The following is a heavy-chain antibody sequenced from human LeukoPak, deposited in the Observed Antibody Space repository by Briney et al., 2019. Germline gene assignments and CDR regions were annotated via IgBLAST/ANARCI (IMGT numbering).Heavy chain of an antibody. CDR1: GFTFNNYW. D-gene: IGHD3-16*01. CDR3: ARGKDGVWAFDI. J-gene: IGHJ3*02. Sequence: GGSLRLSCGASGFTFNNYWMHWVRQAPGLGLVWVSRIKSDGSGTTYADSVKGRVTISRDNAKNTLYLQMNSLRAEDAAVYYCARGKDGVWAFDIWGQGTTVTVSS. V-gene: IGHV3-74*01. CDR2: IKSDGSGT.